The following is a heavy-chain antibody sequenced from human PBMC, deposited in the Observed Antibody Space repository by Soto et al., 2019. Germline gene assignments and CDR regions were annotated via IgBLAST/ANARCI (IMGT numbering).Heavy chain of an antibody. V-gene: IGHV1-3*01. CDR2: ISAGNDNT. CDR1: GYTITNYA. Sequence: ASGKVSFKASGYTITNYAKPLVGQAPGQSLEWMGWISAGNDNTKYSQRFQGRVTITRDTSASTAYMELSSLRSEDTAVYYCATSFGNAWYTYWGQGTQVTVSS. CDR3: ATSFGNAWYTY. D-gene: IGHD6-13*01. J-gene: IGHJ4*02.